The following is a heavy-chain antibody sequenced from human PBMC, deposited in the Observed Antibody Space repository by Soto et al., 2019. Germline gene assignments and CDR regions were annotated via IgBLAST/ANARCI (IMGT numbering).Heavy chain of an antibody. D-gene: IGHD2-15*01. CDR3: AKGIVVVVAATAGDFDY. V-gene: IGHV3-23*01. Sequence: GGSLRLSCAASGFTFSSYAMSWVRQAPGKGLEWVSAISGSGGSTYYADSVKGRFTISRDNSKNTLYLQMNSLRAEDTAVYYCAKGIVVVVAATAGDFDYWGQGTLVTVSS. CDR1: GFTFSSYA. J-gene: IGHJ4*02. CDR2: ISGSGGST.